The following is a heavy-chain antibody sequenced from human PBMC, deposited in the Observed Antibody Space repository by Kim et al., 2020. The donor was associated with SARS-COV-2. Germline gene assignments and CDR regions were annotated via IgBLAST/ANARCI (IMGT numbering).Heavy chain of an antibody. D-gene: IGHD2-15*01. CDR2: GST. Sequence: GSTYYNPSLKSRVTISVDTSKNQFSLKLSSVTAADTAVYYCARGDSEMDVWGKGTTVTVSS. V-gene: IGHV4-30-2*05. CDR3: ARGDSEMDV. J-gene: IGHJ6*04.